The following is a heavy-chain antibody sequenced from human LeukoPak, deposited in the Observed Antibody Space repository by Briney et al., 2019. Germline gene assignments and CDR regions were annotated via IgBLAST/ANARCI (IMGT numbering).Heavy chain of an antibody. Sequence: ASVKVSCKASGYTFTDYYIHWVRQAPGQGLEWMGWINPNSGGTNYAQKFQGRVTMARDTSISTAYMDLSRLKSDDTAVYYCASGGYHYDSSGYYRFDHWGQGTLVTVSS. V-gene: IGHV1-2*02. J-gene: IGHJ4*02. CDR2: INPNSGGT. D-gene: IGHD3-22*01. CDR1: GYTFTDYY. CDR3: ASGGYHYDSSGYYRFDH.